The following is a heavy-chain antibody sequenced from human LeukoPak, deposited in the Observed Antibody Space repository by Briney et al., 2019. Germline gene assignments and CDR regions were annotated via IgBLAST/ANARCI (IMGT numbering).Heavy chain of an antibody. CDR2: IYYSGST. V-gene: IGHV4-39*01. CDR1: GGSISSSSYY. CDR3: AGLRRDSSSYGFDP. J-gene: IGHJ5*02. Sequence: PSETLSLTCTVSGGSISSSSYYWGWIRQPPGKGLEWIGSIYYSGSTYYNPSLKSRVTISVDTSKNQFSLKLSSVTAADTAVYYCAGLRRDSSSYGFDPWGQGTLVTVSS. D-gene: IGHD6-13*01.